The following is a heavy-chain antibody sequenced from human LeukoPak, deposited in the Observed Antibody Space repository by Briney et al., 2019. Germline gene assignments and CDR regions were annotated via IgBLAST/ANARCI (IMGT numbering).Heavy chain of an antibody. CDR1: GGSISSSPYY. Sequence: PSETLSLTCTVSGGSISSSPYYWGWIRQPPGKGLEWIGSIYYSGTTHYNPSLESRVTISVDTSKNQFSLKLSSVTAADTAVYYCARGRSLGNWFDPWGQGTLVTVSS. D-gene: IGHD3-16*01. CDR3: ARGRSLGNWFDP. J-gene: IGHJ5*02. CDR2: IYYSGTT. V-gene: IGHV4-39*07.